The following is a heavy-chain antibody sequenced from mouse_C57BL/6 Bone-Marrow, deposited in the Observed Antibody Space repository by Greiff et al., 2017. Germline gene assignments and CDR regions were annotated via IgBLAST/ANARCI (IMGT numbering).Heavy chain of an antibody. CDR3: AKDYDGVWYFEV. Sequence: QVQLKQSGAELVKPGASVKLSCKASGYTFTSYWMHWVKQRPGQGLEWIGMIHPNSGSTNYNEKFKSKATLTVDKSSSTAYMQLSSLTSEDSAVYYCAKDYDGVWYFEVWGTGTTVTVSS. J-gene: IGHJ1*03. D-gene: IGHD2-4*01. CDR2: IHPNSGST. CDR1: GYTFTSYW. V-gene: IGHV1-64*01.